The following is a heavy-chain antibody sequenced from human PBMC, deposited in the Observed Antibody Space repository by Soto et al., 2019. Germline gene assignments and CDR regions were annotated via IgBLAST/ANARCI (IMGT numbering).Heavy chain of an antibody. CDR2: ISHSDTY. Sequence: VQLHESGPELVKPSGTLSLSCAVSGGPITSSNWWSWVRQPPGKGLEWIGKISHSDTYDYNPSLKGRVTISVDRSKDQFFLNVRSVTAADTAIYYCARDYDGLDYWGQGILITVSS. CDR3: ARDYDGLDY. CDR1: GGPITSSNW. D-gene: IGHD3-16*01. J-gene: IGHJ4*02. V-gene: IGHV4-4*02.